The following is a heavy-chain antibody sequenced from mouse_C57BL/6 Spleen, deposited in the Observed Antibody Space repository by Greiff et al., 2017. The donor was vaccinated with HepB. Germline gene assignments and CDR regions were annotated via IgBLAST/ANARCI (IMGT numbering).Heavy chain of an antibody. J-gene: IGHJ4*01. CDR3: ARRDGYSYAMDY. Sequence: VQLKESGPELVKPGASVKISCKASGYSFTGYYMNWVKQSPEKSLEWIGEINPSTGGTTYNQKFKAKATLTVDKSSSTAYMQLKSLTSEDSAVYYCARRDGYSYAMDYWGQGTSVTVSS. D-gene: IGHD2-3*01. CDR1: GYSFTGYY. V-gene: IGHV1-42*01. CDR2: INPSTGGT.